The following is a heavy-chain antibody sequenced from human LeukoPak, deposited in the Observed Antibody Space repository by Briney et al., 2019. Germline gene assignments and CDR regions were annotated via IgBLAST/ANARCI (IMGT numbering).Heavy chain of an antibody. Sequence: PGGSLRLPCAASGFTFSSYNMNWVREAPGRGLEWVSYISSTSRTLYYADSVKGRFTISRDNAKNSLYLQMNSLRAEDTAVYFCARAMSIAARLQTIFDYWGQGTLVTVSS. CDR1: GFTFSSYN. V-gene: IGHV3-48*01. D-gene: IGHD6-6*01. J-gene: IGHJ4*02. CDR2: ISSTSRTL. CDR3: ARAMSIAARLQTIFDY.